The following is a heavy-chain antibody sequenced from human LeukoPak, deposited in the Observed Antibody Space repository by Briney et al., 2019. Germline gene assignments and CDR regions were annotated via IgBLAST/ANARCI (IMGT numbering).Heavy chain of an antibody. J-gene: IGHJ3*02. Sequence: SQTLSLTCAISGDSVSSNSAAWNWIRQSPSRGLEWLGRTYYRSKWYNDYAVSVKSRITINPDTSKNQFSLQLNSVTPEDTVVYYCARERSWGSYRLNAFDIWGQGTMVTVSS. CDR1: GDSVSSNSAA. CDR3: ARERSWGSYRLNAFDI. CDR2: TYYRSKWYN. V-gene: IGHV6-1*01. D-gene: IGHD3-16*02.